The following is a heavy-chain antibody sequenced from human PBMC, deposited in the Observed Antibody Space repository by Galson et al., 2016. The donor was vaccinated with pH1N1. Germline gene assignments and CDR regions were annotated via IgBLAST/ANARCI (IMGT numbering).Heavy chain of an antibody. J-gene: IGHJ4*02. CDR1: GFIFSDYW. Sequence: SLRLSCAASGFIFSDYWMSWVRQAPGKGLEWVAKINQDGSRKYYVDSMKGRCTISRDNAENSLSLQMNSLRVEDTALYYCATEDYYTGLYWGQGILVTVSS. CDR3: ATEDYYTGLY. D-gene: IGHD1-26*01. CDR2: INQDGSRK. V-gene: IGHV3-7*01.